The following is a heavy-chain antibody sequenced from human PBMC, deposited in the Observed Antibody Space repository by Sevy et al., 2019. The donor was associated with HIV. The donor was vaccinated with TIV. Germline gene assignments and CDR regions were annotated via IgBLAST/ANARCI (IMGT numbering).Heavy chain of an antibody. Sequence: GESLKISCKGSGYSFTSHWIDWVRHMPGKGLEWMGIIFPDDSETRYSPSFQGQVTFSADKSINTAYLQWGSLKASDTAMYYCAPSRSGYFDSSGYYIYWGQGTLVTVSS. V-gene: IGHV5-51*01. J-gene: IGHJ4*02. D-gene: IGHD3-22*01. CDR3: APSRSGYFDSSGYYIY. CDR2: IFPDDSET. CDR1: GYSFTSHW.